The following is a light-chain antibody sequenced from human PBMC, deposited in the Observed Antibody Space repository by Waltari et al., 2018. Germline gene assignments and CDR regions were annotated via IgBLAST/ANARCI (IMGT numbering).Light chain of an antibody. CDR1: SSDVGGYKY. Sequence: QSALTQPASVSGSPGQSITISCTGTSSDVGGYKYVSWYQQHPGKAPKLIIYDVSTRPSGSFNCCSGSKSGNTASLTISGLQADDEADYYGNSYTNSRTWVFGGGTKLTVL. CDR2: DVS. V-gene: IGLV2-14*03. J-gene: IGLJ3*02. CDR3: NSYTNSRTWV.